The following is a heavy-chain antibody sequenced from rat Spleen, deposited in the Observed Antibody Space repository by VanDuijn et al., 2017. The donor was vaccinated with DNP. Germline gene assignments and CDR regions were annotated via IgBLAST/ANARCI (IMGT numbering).Heavy chain of an antibody. V-gene: IGHV5S13*01. D-gene: IGHD1-8*01. J-gene: IGHJ2*01. Sequence: EVQLVESGGGLVQPGRSLKLSCAASGFTFSNYGMAWVRQAPKKGLEWVATITANSGTTYYRDSVKGRFNISTDNAKDTLYLQMDSLRSEDTATYYCTTDNYSAPFDYWGRGVMVTVSS. CDR3: TTDNYSAPFDY. CDR2: ITANSGTT. CDR1: GFTFSNYG.